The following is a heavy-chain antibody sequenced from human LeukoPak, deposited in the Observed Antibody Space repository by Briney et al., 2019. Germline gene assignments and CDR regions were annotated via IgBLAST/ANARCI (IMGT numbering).Heavy chain of an antibody. Sequence: PGGSLRLSCAASGFTFSSYAMHWVRQAPGKGLEWGAVISYDGSNKYYADSVKGRFTISRDNSKNTLYLQMNSLRAEDTAVYYCARDPGGPDGSYISYWGQGTLVTVSS. D-gene: IGHD1-26*01. CDR2: ISYDGSNK. J-gene: IGHJ4*02. CDR3: ARDPGGPDGSYISY. CDR1: GFTFSSYA. V-gene: IGHV3-30-3*01.